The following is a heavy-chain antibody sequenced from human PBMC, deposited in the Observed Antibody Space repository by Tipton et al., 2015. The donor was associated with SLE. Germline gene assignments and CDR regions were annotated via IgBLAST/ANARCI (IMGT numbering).Heavy chain of an antibody. CDR2: ISGSGGST. J-gene: IGHJ3*02. CDR3: ARGEYYYDSSGYFDAFDI. Sequence: GSLRLSCAASGFTFSSYAMSWVRQAPGKGLEWVSAISGSGGSTYYADSVKGRFTISRDNSKNTLYLQMNSLRAEDTAVYYCARGEYYYDSSGYFDAFDIWGQGTMVTVSS. V-gene: IGHV3-23*01. D-gene: IGHD3-22*01. CDR1: GFTFSSYA.